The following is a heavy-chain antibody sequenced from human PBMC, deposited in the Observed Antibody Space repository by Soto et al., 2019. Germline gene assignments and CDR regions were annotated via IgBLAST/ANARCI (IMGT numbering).Heavy chain of an antibody. J-gene: IGHJ4*02. V-gene: IGHV4-39*01. D-gene: IGHD2-2*01. CDR2: VYYTVTT. CDR3: ARNWNLALVSAAYFDS. CDR1: NFSVLTSIYY. Sequence: PSETLSLTCTVSNFSVLTSIYYWAWILQPPGKGLEGVGTVYYTVTTYYNPSLQSRVTISIDTSKNQFSLHLNPVTAADTAVYYCARNWNLALVSAAYFDSWGQGTLVTVSS.